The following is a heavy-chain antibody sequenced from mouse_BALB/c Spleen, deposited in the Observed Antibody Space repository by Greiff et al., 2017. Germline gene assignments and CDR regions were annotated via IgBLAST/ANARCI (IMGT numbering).Heavy chain of an antibody. CDR1: GYSITSDYA. D-gene: IGHD2-4*01. CDR3: ARGGDYDDYAMDY. V-gene: IGHV3-2*02. J-gene: IGHJ4*01. CDR2: ISYSGST. Sequence: DVKLVESGPGLVKPSQSLSLTCTVTGYSITSDYAWNWIRQFPGNKLEWMGYISYSGSTSYNPSLKSRISITRDTSKNQFFLQLNSVTTEDTATYYCARGGDYDDYAMDYWGQGTSVTVSS.